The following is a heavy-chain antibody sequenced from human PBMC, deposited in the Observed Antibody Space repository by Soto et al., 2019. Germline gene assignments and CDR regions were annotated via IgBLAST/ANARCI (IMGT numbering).Heavy chain of an antibody. V-gene: IGHV1-46*01. CDR1: GYTFTSYY. CDR3: ASDLQGNMAPAF. J-gene: IGHJ4*02. Sequence: ASVKVSCKASGYTFTSYYMHWVRQAPGQGLEWMGIINPSGGSTSYAQKFQGRVTMTRDTSTSTVYMELSSLRSEDTAVYYCASDLQGNMAPAFWGQGTQVTVSS. CDR2: INPSGGST. D-gene: IGHD3-10*01.